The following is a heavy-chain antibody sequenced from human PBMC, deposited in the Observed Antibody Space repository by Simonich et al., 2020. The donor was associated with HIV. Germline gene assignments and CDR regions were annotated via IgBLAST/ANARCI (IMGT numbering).Heavy chain of an antibody. J-gene: IGHJ4*02. CDR1: GFTFSSYW. D-gene: IGHD1-26*01. V-gene: IGHV3-74*01. Sequence: EVQLVESGGGLVQPGGSLRLSCAASGFTFSSYWMHWVRQAPGKGRVWGSRINSDGSSISYADSVKGRFTISRDNAKNTLYLQMNSLRAEDTAVYYCAREHSGSHLNIDYWGQGTLVTVSS. CDR2: INSDGSSI. CDR3: AREHSGSHLNIDY.